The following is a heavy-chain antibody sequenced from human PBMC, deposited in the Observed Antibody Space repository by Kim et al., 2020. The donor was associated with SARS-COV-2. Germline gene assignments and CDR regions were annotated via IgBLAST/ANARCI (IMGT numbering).Heavy chain of an antibody. J-gene: IGHJ6*02. CDR3: ARVDGYCSGGSCYPYYYGMDV. CDR1: GYTFTSYY. Sequence: ASVKVSCKASGYTFTSYYMHWVRQAPGQGLEWMGIINPSGGSTSYAQKFQGRVTMTRDTSTSTVYMELSSLRSEDTAVYYCARVDGYCSGGSCYPYYYGMDVWGQGTTVTVSS. D-gene: IGHD2-15*01. CDR2: INPSGGST. V-gene: IGHV1-46*01.